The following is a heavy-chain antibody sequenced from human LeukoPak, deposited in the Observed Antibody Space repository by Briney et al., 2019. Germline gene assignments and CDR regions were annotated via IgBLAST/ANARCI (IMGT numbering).Heavy chain of an antibody. CDR2: IYYSGST. V-gene: IGHV4-59*01. Sequence: SETLSLTCTVSGVSISNYYWSWLRQPPGKGLEWLGYIYYSGSTNYNPSLKSRVTISVDTSKNQFSLKLSSVTAADPAMYYWARGGYCSSSSCYGDDAFDIWGQGTMVTVSS. J-gene: IGHJ3*02. CDR3: ARGGYCSSSSCYGDDAFDI. CDR1: GVSISNYY. D-gene: IGHD2-2*01.